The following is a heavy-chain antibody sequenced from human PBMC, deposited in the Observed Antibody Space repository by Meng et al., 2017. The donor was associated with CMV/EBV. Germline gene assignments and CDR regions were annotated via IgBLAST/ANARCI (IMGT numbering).Heavy chain of an antibody. Sequence: QVQQVRSGGEVKQPGASVEVSCKASGYTFSSYYMDWGRQAPGQGLGWMGWINPNSGGTNYAQKFQGRVTMTRDTSISTAYMELSRLRSDDTAAYYCARDLGDTAIYWGQGTLVTVSS. D-gene: IGHD5-18*01. J-gene: IGHJ4*02. CDR2: INPNSGGT. CDR3: ARDLGDTAIY. CDR1: GYTFSSYY. V-gene: IGHV1-2*02.